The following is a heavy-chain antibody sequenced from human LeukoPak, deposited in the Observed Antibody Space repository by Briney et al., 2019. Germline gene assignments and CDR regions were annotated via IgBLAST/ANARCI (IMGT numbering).Heavy chain of an antibody. J-gene: IGHJ3*02. V-gene: IGHV4-4*02. Sequence: PSETLSLTCAVSGGSISSSNWWSWVRQPPGKGLEWIGEIYHSGSTNYNPSLKSRVTISVDKSKNQFSLKLSSVTAADTAVYYCARRLRGCSGGSCPLDAFDIWGQGTMVTVSS. D-gene: IGHD2-15*01. CDR2: IYHSGST. CDR1: GGSISSSNW. CDR3: ARRLRGCSGGSCPLDAFDI.